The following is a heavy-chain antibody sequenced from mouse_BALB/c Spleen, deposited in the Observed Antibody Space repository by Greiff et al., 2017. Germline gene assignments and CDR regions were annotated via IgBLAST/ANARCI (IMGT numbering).Heavy chain of an antibody. D-gene: IGHD1-2*01. Sequence: EVMLVESGGGLVQPGGSLRLSCATSGFTFTDYYMSWVRQPPGKALEWLGFIRNKANGYTTEYSASVKGRFTISRDNSQSILYLQMNTLRAEDSATYYCARALTTAAWFAYWGQGTLVTVSA. CDR1: GFTFTDYY. CDR2: IRNKANGYTT. V-gene: IGHV7-3*02. J-gene: IGHJ3*01. CDR3: ARALTTAAWFAY.